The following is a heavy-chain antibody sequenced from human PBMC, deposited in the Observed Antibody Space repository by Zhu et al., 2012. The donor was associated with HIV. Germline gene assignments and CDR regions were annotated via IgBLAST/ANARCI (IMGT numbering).Heavy chain of an antibody. CDR1: EDIFERTEL. CDR2: MNPTNGAV. J-gene: IGHJ4*02. D-gene: IGHD3-3*01. V-gene: IGHV1-2*02. CDR3: ARAQKRARSEWAYAH. Sequence: QVQLVQFGSGVKKVGASVRVSCWTSEDIFERTELIHWVRQAPGQQLEWLAWMNPTNGAVNYAWYLNGRVTATRDRSMTTAFLEVRSLRSDDTAVYYCARAQKRARSEWAYAHWGQGNPGRRLL.